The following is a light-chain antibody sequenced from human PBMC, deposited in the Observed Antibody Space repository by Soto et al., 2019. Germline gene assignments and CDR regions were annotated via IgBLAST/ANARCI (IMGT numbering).Light chain of an antibody. CDR3: QQYYSYPRT. V-gene: IGKV1-8*01. J-gene: IGKJ1*01. Sequence: AIRMTQSPSSLSASTGDRVTITCRASQGISSYLAWYQQKPGKAPKILISAASTLQSGVPSRFSGSGSGTDFTPTIRGLQSEDFATSYCQQYYSYPRTFGQGTKVEIK. CDR2: AAS. CDR1: QGISSY.